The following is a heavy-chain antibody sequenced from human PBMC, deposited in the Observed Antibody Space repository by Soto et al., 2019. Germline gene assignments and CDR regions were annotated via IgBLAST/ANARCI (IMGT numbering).Heavy chain of an antibody. V-gene: IGHV4-30-4*01. CDR3: VRDKITGLFDY. CDR1: GGSISSADYY. CDR2: IYYSGST. J-gene: IGHJ4*02. Sequence: PSETLSLTCTVSGGSISSADYYWSWIRQPPGKGLQWIGYIYYSGSTYYNPSLKSRVTISVDTSKNQFSLKLSSVTAADTAVYYCVRDKITGLFDYCGQXSLVTVSA. D-gene: IGHD2-8*02.